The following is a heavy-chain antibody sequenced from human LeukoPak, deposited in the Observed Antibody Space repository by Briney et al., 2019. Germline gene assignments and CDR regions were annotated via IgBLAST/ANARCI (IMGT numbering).Heavy chain of an antibody. Sequence: GGSLRLSCAASGFTFSNYAMNWVRQAPGKGLEWVSVISESGSGTYYADSVKGRFTISRDNSGNTLYLQMNSLRAEDTAVYFCAKSRTGSANWALQIFDNWGQGTLVTVSS. CDR1: GFTFSNYA. J-gene: IGHJ4*02. CDR2: ISESGSGT. CDR3: AKSRTGSANWALQIFDN. V-gene: IGHV3-23*01. D-gene: IGHD1-1*01.